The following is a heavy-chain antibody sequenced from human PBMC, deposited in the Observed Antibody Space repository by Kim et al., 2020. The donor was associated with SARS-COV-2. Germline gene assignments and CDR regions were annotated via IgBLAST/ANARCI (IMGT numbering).Heavy chain of an antibody. D-gene: IGHD2-2*01. CDR3: THRRSSSTWIDN. CDR1: GFSLNTDGMA. Sequence: SGPTLVRPTQTLTLTCTFSGFSLNTDGMAVGWIRQPPGQALEWLALIYWDDVKRYSPSLQSRLTITKDTSKNQVVLTMTNVDPVDTGTYYCTHRRSSSTWIDNWGQGILVTVSS. V-gene: IGHV2-5*02. CDR2: IYWDDVK. J-gene: IGHJ4*02.